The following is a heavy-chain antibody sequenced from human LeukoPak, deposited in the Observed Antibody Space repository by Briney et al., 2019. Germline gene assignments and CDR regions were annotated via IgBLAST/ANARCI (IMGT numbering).Heavy chain of an antibody. CDR2: INHSGST. D-gene: IGHD1-26*01. V-gene: IGHV4-38-2*02. J-gene: IGHJ2*01. Sequence: SETLSLTCTVSGYSISSGYCWGWIRQPPGKGLEWIGEINHSGSTNYNPSLKSRVTISVDTSKNQFSLKLSSVTAADTAVYYCARERSGSYYVGWYFDLWGRGTLVTVSS. CDR1: GYSISSGYC. CDR3: ARERSGSYYVGWYFDL.